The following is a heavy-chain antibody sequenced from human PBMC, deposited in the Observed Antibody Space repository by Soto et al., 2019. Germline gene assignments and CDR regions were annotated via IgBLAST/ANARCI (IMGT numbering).Heavy chain of an antibody. CDR2: INHSGST. V-gene: IGHV4-34*01. CDR3: AREFKKVRFSLPRNYYGMDV. J-gene: IGHJ6*02. Sequence: PSETLSLTCAVYGGSFSGYYWSWIRQPPGKGLEWIGEINHSGSTNYNPSLKSRVTISVDTSKNQFSLKLSSVTAADTAVYYCAREFKKVRFSLPRNYYGMDVWGQGTTVTVSS. D-gene: IGHD3-3*01. CDR1: GGSFSGYY.